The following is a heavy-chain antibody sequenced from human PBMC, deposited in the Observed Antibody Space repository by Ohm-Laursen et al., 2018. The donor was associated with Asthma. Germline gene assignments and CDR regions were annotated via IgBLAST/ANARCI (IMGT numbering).Heavy chain of an antibody. Sequence: SETLSLTCALSGASFSTYYWGWIRQPPGKGLKWIGSIYYSGSTYYNPSLKSRVTISVDTSKNQFSLKLSSVTAADTAVYYCASEGENWFDPWGQGTLVTVSS. CDR3: ASEGENWFDP. D-gene: IGHD3-16*01. CDR2: IYYSGST. CDR1: GASFSTYY. J-gene: IGHJ5*02. V-gene: IGHV4-39*01.